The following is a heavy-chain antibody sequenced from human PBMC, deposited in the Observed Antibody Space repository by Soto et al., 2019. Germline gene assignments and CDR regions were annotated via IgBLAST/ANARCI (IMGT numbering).Heavy chain of an antibody. V-gene: IGHV3-64*01. J-gene: IGHJ4*02. Sequence: GGSLRLSCAASGFTFSSYAMHWVRQAPGKGLEYVSAISSNGGSTYYANSVKGRFTISRDNSKNTLYLQMGSLRAEDMAVYYCARDKGPGAGSLCDYWGQGTLVTVSS. CDR2: ISSNGGST. CDR1: GFTFSSYA. D-gene: IGHD6-19*01. CDR3: ARDKGPGAGSLCDY.